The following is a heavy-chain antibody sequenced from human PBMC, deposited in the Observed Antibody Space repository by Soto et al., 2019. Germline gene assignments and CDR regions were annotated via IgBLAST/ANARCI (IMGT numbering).Heavy chain of an antibody. CDR3: ARLWELLAYYYGMDV. D-gene: IGHD1-26*01. CDR1: LYTFTDYY. J-gene: IGHJ6*01. Sequence: VKFSCKGSLYTFTDYYMHLVRQSPGQGLEWMGWINPNSGGTNYAQKFQGRVTMTRDTSISTAYMELSRLRSDDTAVYYCARLWELLAYYYGMDVWGQGTPVTVSS. V-gene: IGHV1-2*02. CDR2: INPNSGGT.